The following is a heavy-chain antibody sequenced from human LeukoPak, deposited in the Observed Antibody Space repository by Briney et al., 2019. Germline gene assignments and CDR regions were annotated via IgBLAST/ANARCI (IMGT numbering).Heavy chain of an antibody. CDR2: IYYSGST. V-gene: IGHV4-59*08. CDR3: ARRKDTAMAESAFDI. J-gene: IGHJ3*02. D-gene: IGHD5-18*01. CDR1: GGSISSYY. Sequence: PSETLSLTCTVSGGSISSYYWSWIRQPPGKGLEWIGYIYYSGSTNYNPSLKSRVTISVDTSKNQFSLKLSSVTAADTAVYYCARRKDTAMAESAFDIWGQGTMVTVSS.